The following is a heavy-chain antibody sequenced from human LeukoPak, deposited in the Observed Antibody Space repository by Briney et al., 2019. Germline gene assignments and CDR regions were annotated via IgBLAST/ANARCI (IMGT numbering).Heavy chain of an antibody. CDR2: ISSSSSTI. CDR1: GFPFSSYS. V-gene: IGHV3-48*04. J-gene: IGHJ4*02. Sequence: GSLRLSFAASGFPFSSYSMNWVRQAPGKGLEWVSYISSSSSTIYYADSVKGRFTISRDNAKNSLYLQTNSLRSEDTAVYYCARDLGYYDYYFDYRGQGTLVTVSS. D-gene: IGHD3-3*01. CDR3: ARDLGYYDYYFDY.